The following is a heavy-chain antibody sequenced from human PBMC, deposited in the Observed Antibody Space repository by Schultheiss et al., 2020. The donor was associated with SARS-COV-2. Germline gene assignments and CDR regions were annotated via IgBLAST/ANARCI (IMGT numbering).Heavy chain of an antibody. CDR2: IYTSGST. Sequence: SETLSVTCTVSGGSISSGSYYWSWIRQPAGKGLEWIGRIYTSGSTNYNPSIKSRVTMSVDRSKNQFSLKLSSVTAADTAVYYCARGDSSSLDYWGQGTLGTVAS. J-gene: IGHJ4*02. D-gene: IGHD6-13*01. CDR3: ARGDSSSLDY. CDR1: GGSISSGSYY. V-gene: IGHV4-61*02.